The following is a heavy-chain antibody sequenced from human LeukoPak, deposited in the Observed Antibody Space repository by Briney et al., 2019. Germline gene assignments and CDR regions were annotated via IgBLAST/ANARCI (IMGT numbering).Heavy chain of an antibody. Sequence: PSETLSLTCAVYGGSFSGYYWSWIRQPPGKGLEWIGEINHSGSTNYNPSLKSRVTISVDTSKNQFSLKLSSVTAADTAVYCCATCRYCSRSSEFDPWGQGTLVTVSS. J-gene: IGHJ5*02. V-gene: IGHV4-34*01. CDR3: ATCRYCSRSSEFDP. CDR2: INHSGST. CDR1: GGSFSGYY. D-gene: IGHD2-2*01.